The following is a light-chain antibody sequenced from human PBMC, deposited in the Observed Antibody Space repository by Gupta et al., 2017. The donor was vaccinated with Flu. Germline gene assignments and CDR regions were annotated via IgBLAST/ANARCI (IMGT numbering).Light chain of an antibody. J-gene: IGLJ1*01. CDR3: SAYTGINSLLYV. V-gene: IGLV2-14*03. CDR1: SSDVGNYNYNY. CDR2: DVR. Sequence: SCTGTSSDVGNYNYNYVSWFQQHPGKAPKLMIYDVRNRPSGVSDRFAASSSGNTASLTISGLQMEDEADYYCSAYTGINSLLYVFGSGTKVTVL.